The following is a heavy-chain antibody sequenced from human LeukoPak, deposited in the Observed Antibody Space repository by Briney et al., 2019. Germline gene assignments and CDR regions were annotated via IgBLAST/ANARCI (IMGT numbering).Heavy chain of an antibody. CDR3: AKDKVWSSSYLFDY. Sequence: GGPLRLSCAASGFTFSSYAMSWVRQAPGKGLEWVSAISGSGGSTYYADSVKGRFTISRDNSKNTLYLQMNSLRAEDTAVYYCAKDKVWSSSYLFDYWGQGTLVTVSS. V-gene: IGHV3-23*01. CDR1: GFTFSSYA. J-gene: IGHJ4*02. CDR2: ISGSGGST. D-gene: IGHD6-13*01.